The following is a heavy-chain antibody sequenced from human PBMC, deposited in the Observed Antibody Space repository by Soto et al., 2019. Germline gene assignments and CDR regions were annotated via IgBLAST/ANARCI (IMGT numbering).Heavy chain of an antibody. CDR3: ARMFVWPRYGDIDY. D-gene: IGHD4-17*01. CDR1: GYTFSNYG. Sequence: QVHLVQSGVEVKKPGASVKVSCKASGYTFSNYGFSWLRQAPGQGLEWMGWISTYRGNTNYARKLRGRVTMTTGTSTSTAFMELRSLTFDDTAVYYCARMFVWPRYGDIDYWCQGTLVTVSS. V-gene: IGHV1-18*01. CDR2: ISTYRGNT. J-gene: IGHJ4*02.